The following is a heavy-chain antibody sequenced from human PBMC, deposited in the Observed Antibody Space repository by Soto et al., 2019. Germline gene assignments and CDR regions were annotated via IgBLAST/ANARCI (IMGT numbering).Heavy chain of an antibody. CDR3: ARFRYCSGGSCYYFDY. CDR2: ISAYNGNT. Sequence: VSVKVSCKASGYTFTSYGISWVRQAPGQGLEWMGWISAYNGNTNYAQKLQGRVTMTTDTSTSTAYMELRSLRSDDTAVYYCARFRYCSGGSCYYFDYWGQGTLVTVSS. D-gene: IGHD2-15*01. CDR1: GYTFTSYG. J-gene: IGHJ4*02. V-gene: IGHV1-18*01.